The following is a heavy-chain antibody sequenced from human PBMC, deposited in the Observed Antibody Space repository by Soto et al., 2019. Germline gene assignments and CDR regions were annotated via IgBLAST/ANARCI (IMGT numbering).Heavy chain of an antibody. Sequence: QVQLVQAGTEVKEPGSSVKVSCETSGDTSSNSAINWVRQAPGQGLAWMGRISGYNGNTQYAQKFQGRVTMTTDTATTTAYMELRTLRDEDTAVYYCATESSGWRDRDYWGQGTLVTVSS. J-gene: IGHJ4*02. D-gene: IGHD6-19*01. V-gene: IGHV1-18*01. CDR3: ATESSGWRDRDY. CDR2: ISGYNGNT. CDR1: GDTSSNSA.